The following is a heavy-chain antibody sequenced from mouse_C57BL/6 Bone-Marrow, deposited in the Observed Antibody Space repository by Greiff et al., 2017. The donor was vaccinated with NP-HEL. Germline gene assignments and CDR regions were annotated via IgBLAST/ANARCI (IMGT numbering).Heavy chain of an antibody. CDR2: IYPRSGNT. CDR3: ARRGYSNYLAY. CDR1: GYTFTSYG. V-gene: IGHV1-81*01. Sequence: QVQLQQSGAELARPGASVKLSCKASGYTFTSYGISWVKQRTGQGLEWIGEIYPRSGNTYYNEKFKGKATLTADKSSSTAYRELRGLTSEDSAVYFCARRGYSNYLAYWGQGTLVTVSA. D-gene: IGHD2-5*01. J-gene: IGHJ3*01.